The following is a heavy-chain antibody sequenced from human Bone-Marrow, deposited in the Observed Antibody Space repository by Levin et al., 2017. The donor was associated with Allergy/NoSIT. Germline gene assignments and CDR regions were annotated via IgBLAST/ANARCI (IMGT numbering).Heavy chain of an antibody. Sequence: GGSLRLSCAASGFTFSSYWMSWVRQAPGKGLEWVANIKQDGSEKYYVDSVKGRFTISRDNAKNSLYLQMNSLRAEDTAVYYCARDGDYGDYLGYFDYWGQGTLVTVSS. CDR2: IKQDGSEK. D-gene: IGHD4-17*01. CDR3: ARDGDYGDYLGYFDY. V-gene: IGHV3-7*04. CDR1: GFTFSSYW. J-gene: IGHJ4*02.